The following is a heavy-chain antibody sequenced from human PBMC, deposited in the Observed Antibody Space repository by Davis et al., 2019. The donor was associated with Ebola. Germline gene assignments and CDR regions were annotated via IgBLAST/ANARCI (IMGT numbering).Heavy chain of an antibody. CDR1: GFTFSGSA. CDR2: IRSKANSYAT. D-gene: IGHD4-11*01. V-gene: IGHV3-73*01. J-gene: IGHJ4*02. Sequence: GGSLKISCAASGFTFSGSAMHWVRQASGKGLEWVGRIRSKANSYATAYAASVKGRFTISRDDSKNTAYLQMNSLKTEDTAVYYCTRQGYSNHNWGQGTLVTVSS. CDR3: TRQGYSNHN.